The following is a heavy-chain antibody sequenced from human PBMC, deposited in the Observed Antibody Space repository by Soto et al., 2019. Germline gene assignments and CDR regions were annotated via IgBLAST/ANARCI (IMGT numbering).Heavy chain of an antibody. D-gene: IGHD6-19*01. V-gene: IGHV3-30*03. J-gene: IGHJ4*02. Sequence: GGSLRLSCAASGFTFSSYGMHWVRQAPGKGLEWVAVISYDGNNKYYADSVKGRFTISRDNSKNTLHLQMNSLRAEDTAVYYCARDPLSYSSGWYYFDYWGQGTLVTVSS. CDR1: GFTFSSYG. CDR2: ISYDGNNK. CDR3: ARDPLSYSSGWYYFDY.